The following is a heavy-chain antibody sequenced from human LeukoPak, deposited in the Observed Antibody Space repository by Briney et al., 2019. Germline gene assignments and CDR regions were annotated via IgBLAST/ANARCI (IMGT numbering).Heavy chain of an antibody. D-gene: IGHD3-10*01. CDR2: IYTSEST. V-gene: IGHV4-4*08. Sequence: SETLSLTCTVSGGSISPYYWSWIRQPPGKGLEWIGRIYTSESTNYNPSLKSRVTISVDTSRNQFSLKLSSVTAADTAVYYCARGLWFGDENPPYFDYWGQGILVTVSS. CDR3: ARGLWFGDENPPYFDY. J-gene: IGHJ4*02. CDR1: GGSISPYY.